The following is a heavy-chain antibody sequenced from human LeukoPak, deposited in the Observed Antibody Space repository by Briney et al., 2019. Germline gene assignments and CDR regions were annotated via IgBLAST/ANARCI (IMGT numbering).Heavy chain of an antibody. D-gene: IGHD3-3*01. V-gene: IGHV1-46*01. J-gene: IGHJ3*02. CDR3: ARGPYYDFWSGYSDAFDI. Sequence: ASVKVSCKASGYTFTSYYMHWVRQAPGQGLEWMGIINPSGGSTSYAQEFQGRVTMTRDMSTSTVYMELSSLRSEDTAVYYCARGPYYDFWSGYSDAFDIWGQGTMVTVSS. CDR1: GYTFTSYY. CDR2: INPSGGST.